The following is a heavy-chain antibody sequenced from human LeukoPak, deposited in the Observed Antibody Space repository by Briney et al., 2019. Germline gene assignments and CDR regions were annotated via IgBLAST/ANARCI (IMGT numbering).Heavy chain of an antibody. CDR2: IYYSGST. Sequence: SETLSLTCTVSGGSISSYYWSWIRQPPGKGLEWIGYIYYSGSTNYNPSLKSRVTISVDRSKNQFSLKLSSVTAADTAVYYCVRGQSSSWYSGWFDPWGQGTLVTVSS. J-gene: IGHJ5*02. CDR3: VRGQSSSWYSGWFDP. V-gene: IGHV4-59*12. CDR1: GGSISSYY. D-gene: IGHD6-13*01.